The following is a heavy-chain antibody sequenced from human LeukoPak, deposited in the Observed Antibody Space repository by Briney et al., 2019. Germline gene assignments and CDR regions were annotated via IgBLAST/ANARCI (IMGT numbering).Heavy chain of an antibody. CDR2: IKQDGSEK. CDR1: GITFSDRW. Sequence: GGSLRLSCAVSGITFSDRWMTWVRQAPGKGLEWVANIKQDGSEKYYVESVKGRLTISRDNAKNSLYLQMNRLRAEDTAVYYCARDLSWTAMDYWGQGTLVTVSS. J-gene: IGHJ4*02. D-gene: IGHD5-18*01. CDR3: ARDLSWTAMDY. V-gene: IGHV3-7*01.